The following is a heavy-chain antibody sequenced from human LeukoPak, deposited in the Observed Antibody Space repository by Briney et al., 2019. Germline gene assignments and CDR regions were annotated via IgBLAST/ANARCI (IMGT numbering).Heavy chain of an antibody. CDR2: IDGDGSST. Sequence: PGGSLRLSCAASGFTFSNYWMHWVRQAPGKGLVWVSRIDGDGSSTSYADSVKGRFTISRDNAKNTLYLQMISLRAEDTAVYYCARDYCSSTTCYPDYWGQGTLVTVSS. J-gene: IGHJ4*02. CDR3: ARDYCSSTTCYPDY. CDR1: GFTFSNYW. D-gene: IGHD2-2*01. V-gene: IGHV3-74*01.